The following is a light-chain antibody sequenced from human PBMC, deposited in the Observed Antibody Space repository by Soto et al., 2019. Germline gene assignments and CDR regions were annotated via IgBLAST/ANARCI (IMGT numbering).Light chain of an antibody. Sequence: DFVMTQSPDSLAVSLGERATINCKSSQNLLYIANNKDYLAWYQHKPGQPPKLLIYWASARESGVPDRFSGSGSGTDFTLTISSLQAEDVAVYFCQQYYSTPFTFGPGTKVAIK. J-gene: IGKJ3*01. CDR1: QNLLYIANNKDY. V-gene: IGKV4-1*01. CDR3: QQYYSTPFT. CDR2: WAS.